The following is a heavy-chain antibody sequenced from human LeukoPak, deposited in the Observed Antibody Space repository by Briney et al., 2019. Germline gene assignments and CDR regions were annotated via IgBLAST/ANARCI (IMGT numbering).Heavy chain of an antibody. Sequence: SETLSLTCAVSGYSISSGYYWNWIRQPPGKELEWIGYTSDNGHTDYKPSLKSRVTISVDTSKNQFSLKLTSATAADTAIYYCARWHSHGRYFDYWGQGALVTVSS. V-gene: IGHV4-61*01. CDR2: TSDNGHT. CDR1: GYSISSGYY. CDR3: ARWHSHGRYFDY. D-gene: IGHD5-18*01. J-gene: IGHJ4*02.